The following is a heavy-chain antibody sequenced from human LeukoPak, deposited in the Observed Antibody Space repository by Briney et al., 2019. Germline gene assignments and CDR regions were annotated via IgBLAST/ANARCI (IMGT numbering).Heavy chain of an antibody. CDR2: INQDGSKK. V-gene: IGHV3-7*01. CDR3: VAGDWGTRDSFDL. CDR1: GCTFSIYW. Sequence: GGSLTLSCEASGCTFSIYWMSWVRQAPGKGLEWVANINQDGSKKYYVCSVRGRFTISRDSAKNSSFLQMSVLRAEDTSVYYCVAGDWGTRDSFDLWGRRTTGTVSS. D-gene: IGHD2-21*02. J-gene: IGHJ3*01.